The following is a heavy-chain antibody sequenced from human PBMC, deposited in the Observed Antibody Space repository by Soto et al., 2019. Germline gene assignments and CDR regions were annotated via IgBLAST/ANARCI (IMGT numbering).Heavy chain of an antibody. CDR3: ARREVEYSSADFDY. J-gene: IGHJ4*02. D-gene: IGHD6-6*01. V-gene: IGHV3-33*01. CDR1: GFSFNNYA. CDR2: IYSDGSNK. Sequence: QVQLVESGGGVVQPGRSLRLSCSASGFSFNNYAMHWVRQAPGKGLEWVSIIYSDGSNKYYADSVTGRFIISRDNSKNTLYLQMSSLRDEDTAVYYCARREVEYSSADFDYWGQGTLVTVSS.